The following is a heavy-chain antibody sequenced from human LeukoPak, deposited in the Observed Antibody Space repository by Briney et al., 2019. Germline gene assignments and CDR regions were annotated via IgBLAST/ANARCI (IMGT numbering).Heavy chain of an antibody. CDR2: ISHDGSNK. D-gene: IGHD3-22*01. CDR1: GFTFSSYG. Sequence: GGSLRLSCAASGFTFSSYGMHWVRQAPGRGLESVAVISHDGSNKYYADSVKGRFTISRDNSKNTLFLQMDSLRAEDTAVYYCAKDGEATSSSGYYRYYYGLDVWGQGTTVTVSS. J-gene: IGHJ6*02. V-gene: IGHV3-30*18. CDR3: AKDGEATSSSGYYRYYYGLDV.